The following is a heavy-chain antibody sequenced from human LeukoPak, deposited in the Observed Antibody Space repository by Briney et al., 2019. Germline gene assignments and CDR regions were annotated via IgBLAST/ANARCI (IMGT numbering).Heavy chain of an antibody. D-gene: IGHD3-10*01. CDR3: ARDRGSGSIFDY. V-gene: IGHV4-59*01. Sequence: PSETLSLTCTVSGGSISGYYWNWIRQPPGKGLEWIGYIYYSGSTNYNPSLKSRVTISVDTSKNQFSLKLSSVTAADTAVYYCARDRGSGSIFDYWGQGTLVTVSS. CDR1: GGSISGYY. CDR2: IYYSGST. J-gene: IGHJ4*02.